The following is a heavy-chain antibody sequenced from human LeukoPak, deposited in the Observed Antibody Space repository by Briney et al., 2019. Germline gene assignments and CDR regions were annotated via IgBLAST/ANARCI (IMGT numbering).Heavy chain of an antibody. Sequence: SETLSLTCTVSGGSISSSNYYWDWIRHPPGKGLEWIVSIYYSETTYDNPSLKSRVTMSIDTSKKQFSLKVSSVTAADSAVYYCARQRADYYYYYIDVWGKGTTVTVS. J-gene: IGHJ6*03. V-gene: IGHV4-39*01. CDR1: GGSISSSNYY. CDR3: ARQRADYYYYYIDV. CDR2: IYYSETT.